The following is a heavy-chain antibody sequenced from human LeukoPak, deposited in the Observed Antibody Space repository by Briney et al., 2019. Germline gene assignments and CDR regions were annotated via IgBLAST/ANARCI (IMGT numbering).Heavy chain of an antibody. J-gene: IGHJ4*02. Sequence: PSETLSLTCAVSGDSISSNNWWNWVRQPPGKGLEWIGEISHSGSTNYNPSLKSRVTISVDTSKNQFSLKLNSVTAADTAMYYCAKSGGYGLIDYWGQGTLVTVSS. D-gene: IGHD1-26*01. CDR2: ISHSGST. V-gene: IGHV4-4*02. CDR3: AKSGGYGLIDY. CDR1: GDSISSNNW.